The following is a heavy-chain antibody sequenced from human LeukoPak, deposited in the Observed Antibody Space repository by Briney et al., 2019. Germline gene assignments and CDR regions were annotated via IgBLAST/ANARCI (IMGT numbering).Heavy chain of an antibody. V-gene: IGHV4-59*12. CDR2: IYYSGST. CDR1: GGSISSYY. D-gene: IGHD1-26*01. Sequence: SETLSLTCTVSGGSISSYYWSWIRQPPGKGLEWIGSIYYSGSTYYNPSLKSRVTISVDTSKNQFSLKLSSVTAADTAMYYCARKWGIVGSTGVWGQGTTVTVSS. J-gene: IGHJ6*02. CDR3: ARKWGIVGSTGV.